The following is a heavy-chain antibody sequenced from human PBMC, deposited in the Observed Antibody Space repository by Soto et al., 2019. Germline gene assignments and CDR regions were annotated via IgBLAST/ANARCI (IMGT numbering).Heavy chain of an antibody. J-gene: IGHJ3*01. CDR1: GFDFRSYA. CDR3: AKERYCSATSCYGGFDF. V-gene: IGHV3-23*01. D-gene: IGHD2-2*01. Sequence: GGSLRLSCAASGFDFRSYAMSWVRLAPGRGLEWVSTISAGGANTQVAETLRGRFTVVRDNSKDTLHLQMNTLRADDTAIYWCAKERYCSATSCYGGFDFWGQGTVVTVSS. CDR2: ISAGGANT.